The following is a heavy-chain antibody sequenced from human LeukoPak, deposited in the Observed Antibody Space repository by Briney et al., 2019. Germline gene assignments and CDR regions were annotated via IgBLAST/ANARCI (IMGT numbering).Heavy chain of an antibody. CDR3: SRYRYHLLYFDY. CDR1: GFTFSDYY. Sequence: PGGSLRLSCAASGFTFSDYYISWIRQAPGKGLEWVPYISSSGSTIYYADSAKGRFTISRDNAKNSLYLQMNSLRAEDTALYYCSRYRYHLLYFDYWGQGTLVTVSS. D-gene: IGHD2-2*01. J-gene: IGHJ4*02. V-gene: IGHV3-11*04. CDR2: ISSSGSTI.